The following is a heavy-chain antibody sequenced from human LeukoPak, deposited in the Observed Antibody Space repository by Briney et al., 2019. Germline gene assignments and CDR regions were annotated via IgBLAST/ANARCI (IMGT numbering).Heavy chain of an antibody. CDR2: ISSSSSTI. CDR3: ARDLYYGSGKINWFDP. J-gene: IGHJ5*02. CDR1: GFTFSSYS. V-gene: IGHV3-48*02. Sequence: HPGGSLRLSCAASGFTFSSYSMNWVRQAPGEGLEWVSYISSSSSTIYYADSVKGRFTISRDNAKNSLYLQMNSLRDEDTAVYYCARDLYYGSGKINWFDPWGQGTLVTVSS. D-gene: IGHD3-10*01.